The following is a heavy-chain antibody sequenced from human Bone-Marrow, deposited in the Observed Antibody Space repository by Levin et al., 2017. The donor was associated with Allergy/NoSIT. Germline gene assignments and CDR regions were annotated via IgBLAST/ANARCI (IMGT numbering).Heavy chain of an antibody. CDR1: GFTFNSYA. Sequence: GGSLRLSCSASGFTFNSYAMSWVRQAPGKGLEWVSGFSGSLSGSGGSPYYADSVKGRFTISRDNSKNTLYMQMNSVRVEDTAVYYCAKAGRGNGDYHYFDYWGQGALVTVSS. CDR2: FSGSLSGSGGSP. CDR3: AKAGRGNGDYHYFDY. J-gene: IGHJ4*02. D-gene: IGHD4-17*01. V-gene: IGHV3-23*01.